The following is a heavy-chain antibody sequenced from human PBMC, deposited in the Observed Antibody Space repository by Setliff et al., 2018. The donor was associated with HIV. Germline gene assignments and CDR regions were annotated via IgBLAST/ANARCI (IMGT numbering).Heavy chain of an antibody. D-gene: IGHD3-3*01. CDR2: INTDGSGT. CDR1: GFTFSHYW. CDR3: ARDQGFWSGYYMTPPDY. Sequence: PGGSLRLSCAASGFTFSHYWMHWVRHVPGKGLVWVSRINTDGSGTTYADSVKVRFTISRDNAKNSLYLQMNSLRAEDTAVYYCARDQGFWSGYYMTPPDYWGQGTLVTVSS. V-gene: IGHV3-74*01. J-gene: IGHJ4*02.